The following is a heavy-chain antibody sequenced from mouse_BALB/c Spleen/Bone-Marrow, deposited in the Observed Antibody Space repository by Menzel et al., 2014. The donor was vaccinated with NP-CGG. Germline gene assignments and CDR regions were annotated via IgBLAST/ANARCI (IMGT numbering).Heavy chain of an antibody. D-gene: IGHD1-1*01. J-gene: IGHJ3*01. CDR1: GFNIKDTY. CDR2: IDPANGNT. Sequence: EVNVVESGAELVKPGASVKLSCTASGFNIKDTYMHWVKQRPEQGLEWIGRIDPANGNTKYDPKFQGKATITADTSSNTAYLQLSSLTSEDTAVYYCALYYYGSSGFAYWGQGTLVTVSA. V-gene: IGHV14-3*02. CDR3: ALYYYGSSGFAY.